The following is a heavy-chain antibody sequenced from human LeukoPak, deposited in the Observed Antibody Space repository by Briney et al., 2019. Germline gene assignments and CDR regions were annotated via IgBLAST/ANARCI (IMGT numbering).Heavy chain of an antibody. CDR3: ARSSPLQLWPDY. J-gene: IGHJ4*02. D-gene: IGHD5-18*01. CDR2: INHSGNT. Sequence: SETLSLTCAVYGGSFSDHYWSWIRQPPGKGLEWIGEINHSGNTNYNPSLKSRVTMSVDTSKNQFSLKLSSVTATDTAVYYCARSSPLQLWPDYWGQGTLVTVSS. V-gene: IGHV4-34*01. CDR1: GGSFSDHY.